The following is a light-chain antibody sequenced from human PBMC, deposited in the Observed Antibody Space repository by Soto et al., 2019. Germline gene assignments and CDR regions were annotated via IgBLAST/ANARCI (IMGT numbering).Light chain of an antibody. CDR1: SSDVGGYNY. CDR3: CSYTTSNTRQIV. CDR2: DVS. V-gene: IGLV2-14*01. Sequence: QSALTQPASVSGSPGQSITISWTGTSSDVGGYNYVSWYQQHPGKAPKFMIYDVSNRPSGVSNRFSGSKSGNTASLTISGLQAEDEVDYYCCSYTTSNTRQIVFGTGTKLTVL. J-gene: IGLJ1*01.